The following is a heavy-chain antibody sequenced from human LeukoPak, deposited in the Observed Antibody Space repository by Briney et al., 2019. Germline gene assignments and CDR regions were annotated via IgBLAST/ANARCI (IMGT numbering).Heavy chain of an antibody. D-gene: IGHD2-15*01. CDR3: AKDKGCYCSGGSCYYYYGMDV. V-gene: IGHV3-23*01. CDR2: ISGSGGST. J-gene: IGHJ6*02. Sequence: GGSLRLSCAASGFTFSSYAMSWVRQAPGKGLEWVSAISGSGGSTYYADSVKGRFTISRDNSKNTLYLQMNSLRAEDTAVYYCAKDKGCYCSGGSCYYYYGMDVWGQGTTVTVSS. CDR1: GFTFSSYA.